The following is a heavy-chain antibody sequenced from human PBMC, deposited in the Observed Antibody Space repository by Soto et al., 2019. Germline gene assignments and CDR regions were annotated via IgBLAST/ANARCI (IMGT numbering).Heavy chain of an antibody. J-gene: IGHJ4*01. V-gene: IGHV1-18*04. CDR2: SSPYNGNT. CDR3: AIAWMTVFGTFVC. Sequence: ASVMVSWKDPGCTFINYDISSLRQAPGTGLEWMGWSSPYNGNTNYAHTFQGRVTMTADTSASSGYMELRSLRSDDTAVYFCAIAWMTVFGTFVCWG. CDR1: GCTFINYD. D-gene: IGHD2-21*02.